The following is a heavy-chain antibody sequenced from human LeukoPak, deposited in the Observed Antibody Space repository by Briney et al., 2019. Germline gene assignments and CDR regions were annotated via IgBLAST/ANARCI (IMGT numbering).Heavy chain of an antibody. CDR2: ISGSGGST. V-gene: IGHV3-23*01. CDR3: AKCIAVAGTTEDY. CDR1: GFTFSSYA. Sequence: GGSLRLSCAASGFTFSSYAKSCVRQAPEKGLEWVSAISGSGGSTYYADSVKGRFTISRDNSKNTLYLQMNSLRAEDTAVYYCAKCIAVAGTTEDYWGQGTLVTVSS. D-gene: IGHD6-19*01. J-gene: IGHJ4*02.